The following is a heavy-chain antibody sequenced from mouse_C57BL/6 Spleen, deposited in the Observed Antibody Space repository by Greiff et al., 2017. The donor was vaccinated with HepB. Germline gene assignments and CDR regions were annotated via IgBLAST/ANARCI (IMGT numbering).Heavy chain of an antibody. V-gene: IGHV1-50*01. CDR1: GYTFTSYW. J-gene: IGHJ2*01. CDR2: IDPSDSYT. Sequence: QVQLQQPGAELVKPGASVKLSCKASGYTFTSYWMQWVKQRPGQGLEWIGEIDPSDSYTNYNQKFKGKATLTVDTSSSTAYMQLSSLTSEDSAVYYCARGNYYSNYYFDYWGQGTTLTVSS. D-gene: IGHD2-5*01. CDR3: ARGNYYSNYYFDY.